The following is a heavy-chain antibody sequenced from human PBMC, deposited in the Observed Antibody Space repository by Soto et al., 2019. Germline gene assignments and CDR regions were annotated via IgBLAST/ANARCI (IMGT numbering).Heavy chain of an antibody. CDR3: AHSLHRYYDTMESYYFDY. V-gene: IGHV2-5*02. Sequence: QITLKESGPTLVKPTQTLTLTCTFSGFSLSTSGVGVGWIRQPPGKALEWLALIYWDDDKRYSPSLKSRLTITKDTSKNQVVLTMTNMDLVDTATYYCAHSLHRYYDTMESYYFDYWGQGTLVTVSS. CDR1: GFSLSTSGVG. J-gene: IGHJ4*02. CDR2: IYWDDDK. D-gene: IGHD3-22*01.